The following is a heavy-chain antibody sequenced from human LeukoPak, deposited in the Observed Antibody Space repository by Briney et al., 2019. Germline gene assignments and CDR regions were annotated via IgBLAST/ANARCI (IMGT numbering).Heavy chain of an antibody. CDR3: AKAGLLWFGESYAFDI. CDR1: GFTFSSYG. Sequence: GGSPRLSCAASGFTFSSYGMSWVRQAPGKGLEWVSAISGSGGSTYYADSVKGRFTISRDNSKNTLYLQMNSLRAEDTAVYYCAKAGLLWFGESYAFDIWGQGTMVTVSS. V-gene: IGHV3-23*01. D-gene: IGHD3-10*01. J-gene: IGHJ3*02. CDR2: ISGSGGST.